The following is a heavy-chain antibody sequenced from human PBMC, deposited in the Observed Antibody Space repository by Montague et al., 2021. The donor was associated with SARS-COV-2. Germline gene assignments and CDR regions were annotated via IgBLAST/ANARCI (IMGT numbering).Heavy chain of an antibody. CDR3: ARLAPDSGSPNGYYYNGMDV. V-gene: IGHV4-39*01. Sequence: SETLSLTCTVSGGSITSSSYYWGWICQPPGKGLEWIGSIYYSGSTYYNPSLKSRVTISVDTSKNQFSLKLSSVTAADTAVYYCARLAPDSGSPNGYYYNGMDVGGQGTTVTVSS. D-gene: IGHD1-26*01. CDR1: GGSITSSSYY. J-gene: IGHJ6*02. CDR2: IYYSGST.